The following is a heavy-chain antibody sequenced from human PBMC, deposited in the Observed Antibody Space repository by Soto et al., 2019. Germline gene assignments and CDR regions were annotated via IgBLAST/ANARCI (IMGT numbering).Heavy chain of an antibody. V-gene: IGHV3-33*01. CDR1: GFSFSRHG. CDR2: ILNDGRVQ. Sequence: QVQLVESGGGVVQPGRCLRLTCAATGFSFSRHGMHWVRQATGKGLEWLAVILNDGRVQEYADSVKGRFTISRDNSKKTQYLQVNSLRAEVTSVYFWAGEDYHPDNGLDYWGQGIMVTVSS. CDR3: AGEDYHPDNGLDY. J-gene: IGHJ4*02. D-gene: IGHD3-16*01.